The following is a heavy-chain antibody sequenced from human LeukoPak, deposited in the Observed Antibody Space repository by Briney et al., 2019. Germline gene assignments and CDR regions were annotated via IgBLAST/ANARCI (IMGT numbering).Heavy chain of an antibody. CDR1: GYTFTGYY. J-gene: IGHJ6*03. V-gene: IGHV1-8*03. CDR3: ARGQRGITMVRGAYYYYYYYMDV. D-gene: IGHD3-10*01. CDR2: MNPNSGNT. Sequence: ASVKVSCKASGYTFTGYYMHWVRQAPGQGLEWMGWMNPNSGNTGYAQKFQGRVTITRNTSISTAYMELSSLRSEDTAVYYCARGQRGITMVRGAYYYYYYYMDVWGKGTTVTVSS.